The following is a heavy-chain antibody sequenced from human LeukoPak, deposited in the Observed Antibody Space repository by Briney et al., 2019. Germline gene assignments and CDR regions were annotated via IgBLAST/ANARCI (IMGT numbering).Heavy chain of an antibody. Sequence: RGSLRLSCAASGFTFSDYYMSWIRQAPGKGLEWVSYISSSSSYTNYADSVKGRFTISRDNAKNSLYLQMNSLRAEDTAVYYCVMEDCSGGSCYLSSFDYWGQGTLVTVSS. J-gene: IGHJ4*02. D-gene: IGHD2-15*01. CDR3: VMEDCSGGSCYLSSFDY. CDR2: ISSSSSYT. CDR1: GFTFSDYY. V-gene: IGHV3-11*06.